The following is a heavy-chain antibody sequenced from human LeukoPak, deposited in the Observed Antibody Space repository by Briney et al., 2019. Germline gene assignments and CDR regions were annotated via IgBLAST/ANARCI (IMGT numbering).Heavy chain of an antibody. CDR3: ARGGGYSYGACLKPNVGCSFDY. CDR2: IYYSGST. J-gene: IGHJ4*02. CDR1: GGSISSGGYY. V-gene: IGHV4-31*03. D-gene: IGHD5-18*01. Sequence: PSETLSLTCTVSGGSISSGGYYWSWIRQHPGKGLEWIGYIYYSGSTYYNPSLKSRVTISVDTSKNQFSLKLSSVTAADTAVYYCARGGGYSYGACLKPNVGCSFDYWGQGTLVTVSS.